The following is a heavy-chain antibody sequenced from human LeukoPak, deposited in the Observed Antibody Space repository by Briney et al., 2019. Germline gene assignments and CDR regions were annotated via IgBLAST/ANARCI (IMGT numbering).Heavy chain of an antibody. CDR1: GGSISGSSYF. V-gene: IGHV4-39*01. D-gene: IGHD3-10*01. J-gene: IGHJ4*02. CDR3: AARGSMVRGVIV. CDR2: IYYSGST. Sequence: SETLSLTCTVSGGSISGSSYFWGWIRQPPGKGLEWIGSIYYSGSTYYNPSLKSRVTISVDTSKNQFSLKLTSVTAADTAVFYCAARGSMVRGVIVWGQGTLVTVSS.